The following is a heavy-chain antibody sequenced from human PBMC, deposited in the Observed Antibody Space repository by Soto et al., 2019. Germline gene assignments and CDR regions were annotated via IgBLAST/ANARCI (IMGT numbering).Heavy chain of an antibody. D-gene: IGHD5-18*01. CDR3: ARVAGHNTGYYSVYFMDV. CDR2: IYYTGST. Sequence: SEPLSLTCNVSGGSISSGDYYWTWIRQSPGKGLEWIGYIYYTGSTFYSPSLKSRVTISLDTSENHFSLDMNSVTAADTAVYFCARVAGHNTGYYSVYFMDVWGQGTTVTVAS. V-gene: IGHV4-30-4*01. J-gene: IGHJ6*02. CDR1: GGSISSGDYY.